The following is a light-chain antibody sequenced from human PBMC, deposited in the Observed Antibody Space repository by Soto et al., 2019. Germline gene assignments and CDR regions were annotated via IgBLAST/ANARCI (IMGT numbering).Light chain of an antibody. Sequence: EIVLTQSPATLSLSPGERATLSCRASQSVSNNFAWYQQKPGQAPRLLIYDASNRATGVPARFSGSGSGTDFALTISSLEPADFAVYYCLQRSNWPLTFGGGTKVEIK. CDR1: QSVSNN. CDR2: DAS. CDR3: LQRSNWPLT. J-gene: IGKJ4*02. V-gene: IGKV3-11*01.